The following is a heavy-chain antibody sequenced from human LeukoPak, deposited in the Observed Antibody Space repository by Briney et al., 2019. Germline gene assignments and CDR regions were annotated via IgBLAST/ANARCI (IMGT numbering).Heavy chain of an antibody. V-gene: IGHV1-69*05. J-gene: IGHJ4*02. D-gene: IGHD3-3*01. CDR1: GGTFSSYA. CDR3: ASSTIFGVVIYYFDY. Sequence: SVKVSCKASGGTFSSYAISWVRQAPGQGLEWMGGIIPIFGTANYAQKFQGRVTITTDESTSTAYMELSSLRSEDTAVYYCASSTIFGVVIYYFDYWGQGTLVTVSS. CDR2: IIPIFGTA.